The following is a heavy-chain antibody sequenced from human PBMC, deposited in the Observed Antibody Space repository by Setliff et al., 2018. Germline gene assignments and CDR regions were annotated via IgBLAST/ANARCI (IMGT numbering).Heavy chain of an antibody. D-gene: IGHD2-2*01. V-gene: IGHV3-23*01. Sequence: GGSLRLSCAVSGLTLSSYAMNWVRQAPGKGLEWVSNINPAGAKTYYADSVKGRFTISRDNSKNTQYLQMNSLRAEDTAVYYCAKEFTVVVPAALALDVWGKGTRVTAPQ. J-gene: IGHJ6*04. CDR3: AKEFTVVVPAALALDV. CDR1: GLTLSSYA. CDR2: INPAGAKT.